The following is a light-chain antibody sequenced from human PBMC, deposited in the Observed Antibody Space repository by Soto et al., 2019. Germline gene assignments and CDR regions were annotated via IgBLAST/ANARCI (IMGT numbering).Light chain of an antibody. Sequence: VLTQSPATLSLSPGESATLSCRSSHNLSTYLAWYQQKPGQAPRLLIYDASTRATGIPARFSGSGSGTDFTLTISSLEPEDFAVYYCQEGSNWPPPITFGQGTRLEIK. CDR1: HNLSTY. V-gene: IGKV3-11*01. CDR2: DAS. CDR3: QEGSNWPPPIT. J-gene: IGKJ5*01.